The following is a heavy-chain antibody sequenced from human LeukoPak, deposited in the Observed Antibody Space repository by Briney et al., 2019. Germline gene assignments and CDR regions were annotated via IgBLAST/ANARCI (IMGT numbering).Heavy chain of an antibody. V-gene: IGHV4-39*07. Sequence: SETLSLTCTVSGGSINNNNYYWGWIRQPPGKGLEWIGSIYYSGSTYYNPSLESRVTISVDTSENQFSLKLSSVTAADTAVYYCARHTTYYYDSSGYYRYFQHWGQGTLVTVSS. CDR3: ARHTTYYYDSSGYYRYFQH. CDR2: IYYSGST. CDR1: GGSINNNNYY. D-gene: IGHD3-22*01. J-gene: IGHJ1*01.